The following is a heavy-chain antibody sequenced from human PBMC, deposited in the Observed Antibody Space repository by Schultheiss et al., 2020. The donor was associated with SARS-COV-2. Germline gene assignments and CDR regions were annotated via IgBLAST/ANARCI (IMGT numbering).Heavy chain of an antibody. J-gene: IGHJ4*02. D-gene: IGHD3-3*01. CDR3: ATTTYYDFWSGTSGAGYFDY. V-gene: IGHV4-59*08. Sequence: SETLSLTCAVYGGSFSGYYWSWIRQPPGKGLEWIGYIYYSGSTNYNPSLKSRVTISVDTSKNQFSLKLSSVTAADTAVYYCATTTYYDFWSGTSGAGYFDYWGQGTLVTVSS. CDR2: IYYSGST. CDR1: GGSFSGYY.